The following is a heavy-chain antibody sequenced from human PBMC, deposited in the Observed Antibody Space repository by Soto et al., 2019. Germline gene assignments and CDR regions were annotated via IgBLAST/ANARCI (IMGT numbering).Heavy chain of an antibody. Sequence: ASVKVSCKASGYSFSDFGITWVRQAPGQGLEWMGWISGKNGNTNYAQKVQGRVTLTADTSTSTAYMEMRALTSDDTATYYCARSDYYEDTGAFEYWGQGTPVTVSS. V-gene: IGHV1-18*04. CDR1: GYSFSDFG. CDR3: ARSDYYEDTGAFEY. J-gene: IGHJ4*02. CDR2: ISGKNGNT. D-gene: IGHD4-17*01.